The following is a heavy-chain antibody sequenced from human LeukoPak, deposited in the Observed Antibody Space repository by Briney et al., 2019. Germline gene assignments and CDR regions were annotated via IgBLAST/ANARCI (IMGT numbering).Heavy chain of an antibody. CDR3: ARALVPGYYYGSGSYYNGVGNWFDP. J-gene: IGHJ5*02. Sequence: SETLSLTCTVSGGSISSHYWIWIRQPPGKGLEWIGYIYYSGSTNYNPSLKSRVTISVDTSKNQFSLKLSSVTAADTAVYYCARALVPGYYYGSGSYYNGVGNWFDPWGQGTLVTVSS. CDR2: IYYSGST. V-gene: IGHV4-59*11. D-gene: IGHD3-10*01. CDR1: GGSISSHY.